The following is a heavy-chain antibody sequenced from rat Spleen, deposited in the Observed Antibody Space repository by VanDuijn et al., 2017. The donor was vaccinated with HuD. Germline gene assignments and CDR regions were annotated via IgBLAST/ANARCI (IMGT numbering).Heavy chain of an antibody. CDR1: GFTFSNYD. D-gene: IGHD1-2*01. V-gene: IGHV5-19*01. CDR3: TGSYHSSYMGFAY. J-gene: IGHJ3*01. CDR2: ISPSGART. Sequence: EVQLVESGGGLVQPGRSLKLSCAASGFTFSNYDMAWVRQAPTKGLEWVASISPSGARTHYRDSVKGRFTLSRDKAKGTLYLQMNSLRSEDTATYYCTGSYHSSYMGFAYWGQGTLVTVSS.